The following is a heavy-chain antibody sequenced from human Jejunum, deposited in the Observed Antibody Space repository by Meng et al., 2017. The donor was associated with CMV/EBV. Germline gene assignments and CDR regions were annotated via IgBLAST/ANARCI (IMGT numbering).Heavy chain of an antibody. J-gene: IGHJ4*02. D-gene: IGHD3-10*01. V-gene: IGHV3-21*01. CDR2: ISSSSNYI. CDR3: ARDPDHDRYGSGRCLDY. CDR1: SNKV. Sequence: SNKVMTWVREALGKGLGWVSSISSSSNYIYYADSVEGRFTIARDNSKNSLYLQMTSLRAEDTAVYYCARDPDHDRYGSGRCLDYWGQGTRVTVSS.